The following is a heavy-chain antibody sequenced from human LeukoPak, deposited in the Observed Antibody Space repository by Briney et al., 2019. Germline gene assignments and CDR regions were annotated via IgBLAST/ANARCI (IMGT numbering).Heavy chain of an antibody. CDR1: GGSFSGYN. J-gene: IGHJ5*02. CDR2: INHSGST. Sequence: PSETLSLTCAVYGGSFSGYNWSWIRQPPGKGLEWIGEINHSGSTNYNPSLKSRVTISVDTSKNQFSLKLSSVTAADTAVYYCARVNYDFWRLKNWFDPWGQGTLVTVSS. CDR3: ARVNYDFWRLKNWFDP. V-gene: IGHV4-34*01. D-gene: IGHD3-3*01.